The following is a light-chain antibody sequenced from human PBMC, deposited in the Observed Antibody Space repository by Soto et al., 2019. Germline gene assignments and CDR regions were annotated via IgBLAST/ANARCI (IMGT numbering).Light chain of an antibody. J-gene: IGKJ1*01. CDR1: QSVSSY. CDR2: GAS. V-gene: IGKV3-15*01. Sequence: EIVLTPPPATLSLSPGERATLSCRASQSVSSYLAWYQQKPGPAPRLLIYGASTRATGIPARFSGRGSGTGFTLPLRSLQSEDFAVYYCQQSNDWPQTFGQGTKVKIK. CDR3: QQSNDWPQT.